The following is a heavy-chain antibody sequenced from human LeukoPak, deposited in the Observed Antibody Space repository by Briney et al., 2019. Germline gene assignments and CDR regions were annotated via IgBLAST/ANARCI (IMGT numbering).Heavy chain of an antibody. V-gene: IGHV3-74*01. Sequence: GSLRLSCVASGFTFSNYWMHWVRQAPGKGLVWVSRINSDGSSTTYADSVKGRFTISRDNAKNTLYLQMNSLRAEDTAVYYCAREGDTNAASDYWGQGTLVTVSS. D-gene: IGHD2-8*01. CDR1: GFTFSNYW. CDR3: AREGDTNAASDY. CDR2: INSDGSST. J-gene: IGHJ4*02.